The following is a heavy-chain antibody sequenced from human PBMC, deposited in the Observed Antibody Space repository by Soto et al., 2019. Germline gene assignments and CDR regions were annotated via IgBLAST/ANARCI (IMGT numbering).Heavy chain of an antibody. J-gene: IGHJ5*02. CDR3: AKESFLHYDSIGKPNWFDP. CDR2: SSGSGGST. V-gene: IGHV3-23*01. D-gene: IGHD3-22*01. Sequence: LRLSCAASGFTFSSYAMSWVRQAPGKGLEWVSASSGSGGSTYYADSVKGRFTISRDNSKNTLYLQMNSLRAEDTAVYYCAKESFLHYDSIGKPNWFDPWGQGTLVTVSS. CDR1: GFTFSSYA.